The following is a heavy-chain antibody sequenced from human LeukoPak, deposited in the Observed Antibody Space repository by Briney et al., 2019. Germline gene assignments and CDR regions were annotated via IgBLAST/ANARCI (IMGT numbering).Heavy chain of an antibody. CDR1: GGSFSGYY. Sequence: SSETLSLTCAVYGGSFSGYYWSWIRQPPGKGLEWIGEINHSGSTNYNPFLKSRVTISVDTSKNQFSLKLSSVTAADTAVYYCARGRIQDYWGQGTLVTVSS. V-gene: IGHV4-34*01. D-gene: IGHD5-18*01. CDR3: ARGRIQDY. J-gene: IGHJ4*02. CDR2: INHSGST.